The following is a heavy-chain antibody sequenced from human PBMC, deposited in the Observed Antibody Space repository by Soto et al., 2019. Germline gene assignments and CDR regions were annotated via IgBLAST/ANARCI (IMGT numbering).Heavy chain of an antibody. Sequence: ASVKVSCKASGYTFTSYYMHWVRQAPGQGLEWMGIINPSGGSTSYAQRFQGRVTMTRDTSTSTVYMELSSLRSEDTAVYYCARVLGAEDEKDYWGQGTLVTVSS. CDR3: ARVLGAEDEKDY. CDR2: INPSGGST. V-gene: IGHV1-46*03. J-gene: IGHJ4*02. D-gene: IGHD3-16*01. CDR1: GYTFTSYY.